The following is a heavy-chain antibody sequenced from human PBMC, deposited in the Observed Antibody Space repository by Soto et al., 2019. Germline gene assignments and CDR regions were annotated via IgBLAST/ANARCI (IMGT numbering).Heavy chain of an antibody. V-gene: IGHV3-23*01. CDR2: ISSGGGSP. CDR3: AKGDGRIVPRHFDY. Sequence: EVQLLESGGGMVQPGGSLRLSCAASGFTFSDYAMSWVRQAPGKGLEWVSGISSGGGSPYNADSVKGRFSISRNNSKSKLYLQMNGLRADDTAVYYCAKGDGRIVPRHFDYWGQGTLVTVSS. CDR1: GFTFSDYA. D-gene: IGHD1-26*01. J-gene: IGHJ4*02.